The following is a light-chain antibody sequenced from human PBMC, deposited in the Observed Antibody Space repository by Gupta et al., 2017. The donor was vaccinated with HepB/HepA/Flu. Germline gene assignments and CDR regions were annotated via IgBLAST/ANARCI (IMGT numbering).Light chain of an antibody. CDR1: SSDVGGYKL. Sequence: QSALTQPASLSGSPGTSVTISCTGTSSDVGGYKLVSWYQQHPGEGPKLIIYEVNKRPSGVSNRFSGSKSANTASLTISGLQAEDEADYFCCSYAGSTTVFVFGTGTKVTVL. V-gene: IGLV2-23*02. CDR3: CSYAGSTTVFV. CDR2: EVN. J-gene: IGLJ1*01.